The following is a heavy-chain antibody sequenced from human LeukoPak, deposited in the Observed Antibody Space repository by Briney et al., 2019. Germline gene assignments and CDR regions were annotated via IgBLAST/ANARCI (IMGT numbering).Heavy chain of an antibody. CDR3: AIVVASGFVGYSYGYQGSYYFDY. CDR2: ISTYNGKT. CDR1: SYTFTNYG. Sequence: ASVKVSCKASSYTFTNYGLSWVRQAPGQGLEWMGWISTYNGKTYYAQKLQGRVTMTTDTSTSTAYMELRSLRSDDTAVYYCAIVVASGFVGYSYGYQGSYYFDYWGQGTLVTVSS. J-gene: IGHJ4*02. V-gene: IGHV1-18*01. D-gene: IGHD5-18*01.